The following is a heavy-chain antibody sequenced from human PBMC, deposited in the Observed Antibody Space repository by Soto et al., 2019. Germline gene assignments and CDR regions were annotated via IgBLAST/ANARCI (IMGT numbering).Heavy chain of an antibody. J-gene: IGHJ5*02. V-gene: IGHV4-30-4*01. CDR2: IYYSGST. D-gene: IGHD6-6*01. CDR1: GGSISSGDYY. CDR3: ARYSSSSMVDWFDP. Sequence: PSETLSLTCTGSGGSISSGDYYWSWIRQPPGKGLEWIGYIYYSGSTYYNPSLKSRVTISVDTSKNQFSLKLSSVTAADTAVYYCARYSSSSMVDWFDPWGQGTLVTVSS.